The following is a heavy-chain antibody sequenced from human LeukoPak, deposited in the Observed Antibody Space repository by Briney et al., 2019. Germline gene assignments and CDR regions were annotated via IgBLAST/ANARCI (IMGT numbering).Heavy chain of an antibody. V-gene: IGHV4-59*01. D-gene: IGHD4-23*01. J-gene: IGHJ6*03. CDR2: IYYSGST. CDR3: ARDRYGGNYYYYYYMDV. Sequence: PETLSLTCTVSGGSISSYYWSWIRQPPGKGLEWIGYIYYSGSTNYNPSLKSRVTISVDTSKNQFSLKLSSVTAADTAVYYCARDRYGGNYYYYYYMDVWGKGTTVTVSS. CDR1: GGSISSYY.